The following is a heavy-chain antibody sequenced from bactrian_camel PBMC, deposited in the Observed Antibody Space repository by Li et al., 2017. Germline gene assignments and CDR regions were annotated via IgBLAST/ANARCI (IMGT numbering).Heavy chain of an antibody. J-gene: IGHJ4*01. Sequence: VQLVESGGGSVQAGGSLRLSCVASGATQDIGCMGWFRQVPGKEREGVAAIDKNGRPTYIASVKGRFTISIDDATNTLYLLMANLKPEDSGVYSCAADRLGYGAGLCYPTYWFNFRGSGTQVTVS. CDR2: IDKNGRP. D-gene: IGHD1*01. V-gene: IGHV3S53*01. CDR1: GATQDIGC.